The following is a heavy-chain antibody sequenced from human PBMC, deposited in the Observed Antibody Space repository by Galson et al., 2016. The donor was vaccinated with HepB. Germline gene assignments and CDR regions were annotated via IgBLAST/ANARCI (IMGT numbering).Heavy chain of an antibody. V-gene: IGHV3-30-3*02. CDR2: ISDYGTDI. D-gene: IGHD3-16*01. CDR1: GLTFSKYA. J-gene: IGHJ4*02. CDR3: STWGFTLGIDH. Sequence: SLRLSCAMSGLTFSKYAMQWVRQAPGKGLEWVAVISDYGTDINYADSVKGRFTISRVNSDETLFLQMHSLKTEDTATYYCSTWGFTLGIDHWGRGIQVTVSS.